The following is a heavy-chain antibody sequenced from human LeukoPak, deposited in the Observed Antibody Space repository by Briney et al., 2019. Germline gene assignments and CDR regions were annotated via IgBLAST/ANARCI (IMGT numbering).Heavy chain of an antibody. CDR2: INHSGST. D-gene: IGHD2-2*01. J-gene: IGHJ4*02. V-gene: IGHV4-34*01. Sequence: KPSETLSLTCAVYGGSFSGYYWSWIRQPPGKGLEWIGEINHSGSTNYNPSLKSRVTISVDTSKNQFSLKLSSVTAADTAVYYCARGQDIVVVPAASTLYYFDCWGQGTLVTVSS. CDR3: ARGQDIVVVPAASTLYYFDC. CDR1: GGSFSGYY.